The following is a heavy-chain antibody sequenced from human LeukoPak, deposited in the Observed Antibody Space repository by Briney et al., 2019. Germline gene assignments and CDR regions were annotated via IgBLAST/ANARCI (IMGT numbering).Heavy chain of an antibody. CDR3: AKVSVEMATIQNWYFDL. CDR2: IWYDGSNK. D-gene: IGHD5-24*01. J-gene: IGHJ2*01. V-gene: IGHV3-33*06. Sequence: PGGSLRLSCAASGFTFSSYGMHWVRQAPGKGLEWVAVIWYDGSNKYYADSVKGRFTISRDNSKNTLYLQMNSLRAEDTAVYYCAKVSVEMATIQNWYFDLWGRGTLVTVSS. CDR1: GFTFSSYG.